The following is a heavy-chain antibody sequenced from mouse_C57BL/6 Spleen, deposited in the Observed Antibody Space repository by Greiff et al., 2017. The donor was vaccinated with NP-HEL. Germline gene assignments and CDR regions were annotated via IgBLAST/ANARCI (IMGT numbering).Heavy chain of an antibody. V-gene: IGHV1-82*01. J-gene: IGHJ2*01. CDR3: ARSLFYYDFPFDY. D-gene: IGHD2-4*01. CDR2: IYPGDGDT. CDR1: GYAFSSSW. Sequence: QVQLKQSGPELVKPGASVKISCKASGYAFSSSWMNWVKQRPGKGLEWIGRIYPGDGDTNYNGKFKGKATLTADKSSSTAYMQLSSLTSEDSAVYFCARSLFYYDFPFDYWGQGTTLTVSS.